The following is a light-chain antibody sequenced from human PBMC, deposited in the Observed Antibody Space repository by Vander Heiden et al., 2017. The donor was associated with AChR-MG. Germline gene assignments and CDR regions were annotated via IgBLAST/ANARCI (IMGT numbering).Light chain of an antibody. CDR3: QQDNNWPFT. J-gene: IGKJ3*01. Sequence: EIVMTQSPATLSVSPGERATLSCRASQSVSSNLAWYQQKPGQAPRLLIYGASTRATGIPARFRGSGSGTEFTLTISSLQSEDFAVYYCQQDNNWPFTFGHGTKVDIK. CDR1: QSVSSN. V-gene: IGKV3-15*01. CDR2: GAS.